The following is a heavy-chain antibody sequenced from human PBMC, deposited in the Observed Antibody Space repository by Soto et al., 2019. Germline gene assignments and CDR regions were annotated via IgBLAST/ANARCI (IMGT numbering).Heavy chain of an antibody. V-gene: IGHV4-59*01. J-gene: IGHJ5*02. D-gene: IGHD3-16*01. CDR1: GGSISTYY. CDR3: AIASGCAYDRCAFDP. Sequence: PSETLSLTCTVSGGSISTYYWSWIRQPPGKGLEWIGFIYYTGSTNYNPSLKSRVTLSLDTSKNQFSLKLSSVTAADTAVYYCAIASGCAYDRCAFDPWGQGTLVTV. CDR2: IYYTGST.